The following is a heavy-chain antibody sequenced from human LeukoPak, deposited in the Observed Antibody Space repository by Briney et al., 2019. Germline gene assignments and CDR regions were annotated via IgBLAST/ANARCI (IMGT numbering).Heavy chain of an antibody. CDR3: AKSFSETERATITAY. V-gene: IGHV4-38-2*02. Sequence: SETLSLTCTVSGYSISSGYYWGWIRQPPGKGLEWIGIIYHSGRTDYNPSLKSRVTISEDTSKNQFSLKLSSVTATDTAIYYCAKSFSETERATITAYWGQGTLVTVSS. D-gene: IGHD5-24*01. J-gene: IGHJ4*02. CDR1: GYSISSGYY. CDR2: IYHSGRT.